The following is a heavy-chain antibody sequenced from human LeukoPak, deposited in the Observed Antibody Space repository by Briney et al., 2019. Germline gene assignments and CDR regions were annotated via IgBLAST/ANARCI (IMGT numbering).Heavy chain of an antibody. CDR2: IYYSGST. D-gene: IGHD2-15*01. CDR3: ARRLLRWFDP. CDR1: GGSISSYY. J-gene: IGHJ5*02. V-gene: IGHV4-59*05. Sequence: PSETLSLTCIVSGGSISSYYWSWIRQPPGEGLEWIGSIYYSGSTYYNPSLKSRVTISVDTSKNQFSLKLSSVTAADTAVYYCARRLLRWFDPWGQGTLVTVSS.